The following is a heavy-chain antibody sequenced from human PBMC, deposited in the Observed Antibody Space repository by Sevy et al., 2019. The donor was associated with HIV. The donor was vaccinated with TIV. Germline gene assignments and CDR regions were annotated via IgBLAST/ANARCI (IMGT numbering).Heavy chain of an antibody. Sequence: GGSLRLSCAASGFTFTTYDMTWVRQAPGKGLEWIAYISSSANDIKYGDSVKGRFTISRDNARNSLYLAMSSLRAEDTAVYYCAREGLGGFYSSLDRWGQGTLVTVSS. J-gene: IGHJ5*02. V-gene: IGHV3-48*03. CDR2: ISSSANDI. CDR3: AREGLGGFYSSLDR. D-gene: IGHD3-22*01. CDR1: GFTFTTYD.